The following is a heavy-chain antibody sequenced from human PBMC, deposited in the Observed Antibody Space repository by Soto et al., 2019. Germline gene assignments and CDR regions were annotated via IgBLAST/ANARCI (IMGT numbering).Heavy chain of an antibody. Sequence: GGSLRLSCAASGFTFSDHYMDWVRQAPGKGLEWVGRTKNKANSYTTEYAASAEGRFTISRDDSKNSLFLQMNSLKTEDTAVYYCARGFPYHASIYDSWGQGTLVTVSS. CDR3: ARGFPYHASIYDS. CDR1: GFTFSDHY. V-gene: IGHV3-72*01. J-gene: IGHJ4*02. D-gene: IGHD5-12*01. CDR2: TKNKANSYTT.